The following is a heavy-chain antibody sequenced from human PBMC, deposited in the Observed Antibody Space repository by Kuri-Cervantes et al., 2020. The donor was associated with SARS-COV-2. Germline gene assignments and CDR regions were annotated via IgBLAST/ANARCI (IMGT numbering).Heavy chain of an antibody. Sequence: ASVKVSCKTSGGIFSTYGINWVRQAPGQGLEWMGWISVYNGKTESAQNFQGRLTMTADTSANTAYMELRSLTSDDTALYYCGVGYCTSSSCDLGLYWGQGTLVTVSS. J-gene: IGHJ4*02. CDR2: ISVYNGKT. CDR3: GVGYCTSSSCDLGLY. V-gene: IGHV1-18*01. CDR1: GGIFSTYG. D-gene: IGHD2-2*01.